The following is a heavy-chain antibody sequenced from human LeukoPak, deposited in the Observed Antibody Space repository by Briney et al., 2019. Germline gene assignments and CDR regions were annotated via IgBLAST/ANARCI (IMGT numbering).Heavy chain of an antibody. CDR1: GGSISSYY. Sequence: PSETLSLTCTVSGGSISSYYWSWIRQPPGKGLEWIGYIYYSGSTNYNPSLKSRVTISVDTSKNQFSLKLSSVTAADTAVYYCASAPSSGWYHFDYWGQGTLVTVSS. D-gene: IGHD6-19*01. CDR3: ASAPSSGWYHFDY. J-gene: IGHJ4*02. V-gene: IGHV4-59*08. CDR2: IYYSGST.